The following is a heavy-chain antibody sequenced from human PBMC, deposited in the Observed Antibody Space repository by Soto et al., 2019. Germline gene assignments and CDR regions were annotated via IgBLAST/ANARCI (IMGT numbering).Heavy chain of an antibody. CDR3: ARAVERMGNNWFDP. Sequence: LSLTCTVSGGSITSYYWSWIRQPPGKGLEWIGYIYYSGSTNYNPSLKSRVTISVDTSKNQFSLKLSSVTAADTAVYYCARAVERMGNNWFDPWGQGTLVTVSS. D-gene: IGHD1-1*01. J-gene: IGHJ5*02. CDR1: GGSITSYY. V-gene: IGHV4-59*01. CDR2: IYYSGST.